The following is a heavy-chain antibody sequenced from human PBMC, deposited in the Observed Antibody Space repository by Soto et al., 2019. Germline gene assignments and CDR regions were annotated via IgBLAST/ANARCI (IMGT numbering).Heavy chain of an antibody. CDR2: IKQDGSET. V-gene: IGHV3-7*01. Sequence: GGSLRLSCAASGFFFSAYCMSWVRQAPGKGLEWVASIKQDGSETYYLDSVKGRFTFSRDNAKNSLDLQMSRLRAEDTAVYYCARGPERFHPLSNNWFDPWGQGTPVTVSS. J-gene: IGHJ5*02. CDR1: GFFFSAYC. D-gene: IGHD3-10*01. CDR3: ARGPERFHPLSNNWFDP.